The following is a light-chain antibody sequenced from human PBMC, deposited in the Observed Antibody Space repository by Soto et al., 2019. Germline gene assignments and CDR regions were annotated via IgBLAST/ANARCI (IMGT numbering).Light chain of an antibody. CDR3: CSYAGSYKGYV. CDR1: SSDVGGYNY. Sequence: QSALTQPRSVSGSPGQSVTISCTGTSSDVGGYNYVSWYQQHPGKAPKLMIYDVSKRPSGVPDRFSGSKSGNTASLTISGPQADDEADYYCCSYAGSYKGYVFGTGTKLTVL. J-gene: IGLJ1*01. V-gene: IGLV2-11*01. CDR2: DVS.